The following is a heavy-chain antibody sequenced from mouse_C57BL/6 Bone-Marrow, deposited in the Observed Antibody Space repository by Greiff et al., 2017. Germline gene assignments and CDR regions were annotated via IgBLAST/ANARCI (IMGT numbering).Heavy chain of an antibody. Sequence: QVQLQQPGAELVKPGASVKLSCKASGYTFTSSWMNWVKQRPGQGLEWIGMIHPNGGSTNYNEKFKSKATLTADKSSSTAYMQLSSLTSEDSAVYYCASVWFAYWGQGTLVTVSA. J-gene: IGHJ3*01. CDR2: IHPNGGST. V-gene: IGHV1-64*01. CDR3: ASVWFAY. CDR1: GYTFTSSW.